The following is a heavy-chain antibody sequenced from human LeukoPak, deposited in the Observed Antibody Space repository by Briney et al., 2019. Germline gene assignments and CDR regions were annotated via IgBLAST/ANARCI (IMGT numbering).Heavy chain of an antibody. CDR1: GFTFSSYS. Sequence: GGSLRLSCAASGFTFSSYSMNWVRQAPGKGLEWVSSISISSSYIYYADSVKGRFTISRDNAKNSLYLQMNSLRAEDTAVYYCARDETYSSGWSDYWGQGTLVTVSS. CDR2: ISISSSYI. V-gene: IGHV3-21*01. J-gene: IGHJ4*02. D-gene: IGHD6-19*01. CDR3: ARDETYSSGWSDY.